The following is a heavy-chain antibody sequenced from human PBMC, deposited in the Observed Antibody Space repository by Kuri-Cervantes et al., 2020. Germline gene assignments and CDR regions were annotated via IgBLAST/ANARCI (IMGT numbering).Heavy chain of an antibody. V-gene: IGHV1-69*06. J-gene: IGHJ3*02. D-gene: IGHD3-22*01. CDR3: ARPRVVARPSDAFDI. CDR1: GGTFSSYS. Sequence: SVKVSCKASGGTFSSYSITWVRQAPGQGLEWMGGIIPIFGTANYAQKFQGRVTITADKSTSTAYMELSSLRSEDTAVYYCARPRVVARPSDAFDIWGQGTMVTDSS. CDR2: IIPIFGTA.